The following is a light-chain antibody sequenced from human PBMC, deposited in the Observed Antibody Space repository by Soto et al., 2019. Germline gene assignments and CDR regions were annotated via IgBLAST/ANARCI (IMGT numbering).Light chain of an antibody. Sequence: IVLTQSPATLSLSPGERATLSCRASQSVNSRLAWYQQKPGQAPRLLIYDASNRATGIPARFSGSGSGTDFTLTISSLEPEDFAVYYCQQRRSWPPAFGQGTKVDIK. CDR1: QSVNSR. CDR2: DAS. CDR3: QQRRSWPPA. V-gene: IGKV3-11*01. J-gene: IGKJ1*01.